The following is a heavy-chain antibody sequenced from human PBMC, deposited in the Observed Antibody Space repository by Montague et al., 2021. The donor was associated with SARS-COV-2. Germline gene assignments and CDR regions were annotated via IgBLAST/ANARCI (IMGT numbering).Heavy chain of an antibody. CDR3: ARRPPITIFGVVIIGAWFDP. J-gene: IGHJ5*02. Sequence: SETLSPTCTVSGGSISSSSYYWGWIRQPPGKGLEWIGSIYYSGSTYYXPSLKSRVTISVDTSKNQFSLKLSSVTAADTAVYYCARRPPITIFGVVIIGAWFDPWGQGTLVTVSS. D-gene: IGHD3-3*01. CDR2: IYYSGST. CDR1: GGSISSSSYY. V-gene: IGHV4-39*01.